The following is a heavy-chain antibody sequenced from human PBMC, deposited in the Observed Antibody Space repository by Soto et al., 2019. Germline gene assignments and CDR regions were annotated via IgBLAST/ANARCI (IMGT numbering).Heavy chain of an antibody. Sequence: QVQLQESGPGLVKPSQTLSLTCNVSGGPINSPDYYWTWIRQSPGKGLEWIGYLYFNGGTQSNPSLRTIISMSLDASKKHFSLEMRSVTGADTAVYYCARGISKYSSWYEPLTRFDAWGQGALVTVSS. J-gene: IGHJ5*02. CDR1: GGPINSPDYY. V-gene: IGHV4-30-4*01. CDR3: ARGISKYSSWYEPLTRFDA. CDR2: LYFNGGT. D-gene: IGHD6-13*01.